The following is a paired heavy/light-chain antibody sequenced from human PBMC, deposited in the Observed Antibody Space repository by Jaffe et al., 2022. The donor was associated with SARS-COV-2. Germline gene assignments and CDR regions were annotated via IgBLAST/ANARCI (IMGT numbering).Heavy chain of an antibody. CDR2: INGDGSST. D-gene: IGHD6-13*01. CDR1: GFSFSNYW. V-gene: IGHV3-74*01. J-gene: IGHJ4*02. CDR3: ARGGSSWSFDN. Sequence: EVQLVESGGGLAQPGGSLRLSCAASGFSFSNYWMHWVRQGPGKGLLWVSRINGDGSSTSFADSVKGRFTISRDNAKNTLYLEMKNLRVEDTAVYYCARGGSSWSFDNWGQGTLVTVSS.
Light chain of an antibody. CDR3: QQSYSIPRT. CDR2: AAS. CDR1: QSISNY. Sequence: DIQMTQSPSSLSASVGDRVTITCRASQSISNYLNWYQQKPGNAPNLLIYAASTLQSGVPSRFSGSGSGTDFTLTISSLQPEDFATYYCQQSYSIPRTFGQGTKLEIK. V-gene: IGKV1-39*01. J-gene: IGKJ2*01.